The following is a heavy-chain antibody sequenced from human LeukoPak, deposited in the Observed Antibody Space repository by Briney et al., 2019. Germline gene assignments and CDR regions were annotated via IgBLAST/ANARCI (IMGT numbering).Heavy chain of an antibody. V-gene: IGHV4-31*03. Sequence: PSETLSLTCTVSGGSISSGGYYWSWIRQHPGKGLEWSGYIYNSGSTYYNPSLKSRVTISVDTSKNQFSLKLSSVTAADTAVYYCARDDRAAAGIDYWGQGTLVTVSS. CDR3: ARDDRAAAGIDY. J-gene: IGHJ4*02. D-gene: IGHD6-13*01. CDR2: IYNSGST. CDR1: GGSISSGGYY.